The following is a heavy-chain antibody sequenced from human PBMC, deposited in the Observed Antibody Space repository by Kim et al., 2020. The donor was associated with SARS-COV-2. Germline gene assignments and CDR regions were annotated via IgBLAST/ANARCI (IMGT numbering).Heavy chain of an antibody. CDR3: ARDHAASVPGITQAMNWFDP. CDR2: IIPIFGTA. J-gene: IGHJ5*02. Sequence: SVKVSCKASGGTFSSYAISWVRQAPGQGLEWMGGIIPIFGTANYAQKFQGRVTITADESTRTAYMELSSLRSEDTAVYYCARDHAASVPGITQAMNWFDPWGQGTLVTVSS. V-gene: IGHV1-69*13. D-gene: IGHD5-18*01. CDR1: GGTFSSYA.